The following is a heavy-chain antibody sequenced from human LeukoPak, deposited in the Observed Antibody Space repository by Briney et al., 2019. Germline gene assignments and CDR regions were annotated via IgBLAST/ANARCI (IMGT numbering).Heavy chain of an antibody. V-gene: IGHV3-48*03. J-gene: IGHJ3*02. Sequence: GGSLRLSCAASGFTFSSYEMNWGREAPGEGLGWVSYISSSGGSIYSADSLKGRFIISRDNAKNSLYLQMNSLRAEDTAVYYCARDLRYCSSVRCSQIGAFDIWGQGTMVTVSS. D-gene: IGHD2-2*01. CDR1: GFTFSSYE. CDR3: ARDLRYCSSVRCSQIGAFDI. CDR2: ISSSGGSI.